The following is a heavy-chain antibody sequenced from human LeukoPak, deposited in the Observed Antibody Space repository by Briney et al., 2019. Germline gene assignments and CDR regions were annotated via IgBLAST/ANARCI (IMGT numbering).Heavy chain of an antibody. J-gene: IGHJ4*02. CDR2: INPSGGST. CDR1: GYTFTSYY. Sequence: GASVKVSCKASGYTFTSYYMHWVRQAPGQGLEWMGIINPSGGSTSYAQKFQGRVTMTRDMSTSTVYMELSSLRSEDTAVYYCARVDSSGSSKNRGFGYWGQGTLVTVSS. D-gene: IGHD6-19*01. CDR3: ARVDSSGSSKNRGFGY. V-gene: IGHV1-46*01.